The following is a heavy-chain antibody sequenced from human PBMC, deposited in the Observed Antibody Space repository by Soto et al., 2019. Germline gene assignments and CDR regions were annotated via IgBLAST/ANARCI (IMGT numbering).Heavy chain of an antibody. V-gene: IGHV3-66*01. Sequence: GGSLRLSCAASGFSVSSYYMSWVRQAPGKGLEKGLEWVSGIASGGNTYYVDSVKGRFTISRDNSKNTLYLQMTSLSAEDTAVYYCARDQGFRTFDVWGPGTVVTVSS. CDR3: ARDQGFRTFDV. J-gene: IGHJ3*01. CDR2: IASGGNT. CDR1: GFSVSSYY.